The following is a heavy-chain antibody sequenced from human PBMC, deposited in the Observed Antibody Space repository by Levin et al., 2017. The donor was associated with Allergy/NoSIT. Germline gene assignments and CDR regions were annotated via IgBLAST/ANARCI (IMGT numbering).Heavy chain of an antibody. V-gene: IGHV1-69*13. J-gene: IGHJ1*01. CDR3: ARGGSGVAGISYMYFQH. CDR1: GGTFSSYA. D-gene: IGHD6-19*01. Sequence: SVKVSCKASGGTFSSYAISWVRQAPGQGLEWMGGIIPIFGTANYAQKFQGRVTITADESTSTAYMELSSLRSEDTAVYYCARGGSGVAGISYMYFQHWGQGTLVTVSS. CDR2: IIPIFGTA.